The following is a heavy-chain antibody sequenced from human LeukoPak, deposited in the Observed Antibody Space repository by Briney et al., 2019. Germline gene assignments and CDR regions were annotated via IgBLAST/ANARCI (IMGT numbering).Heavy chain of an antibody. Sequence: PGGSLRLSCAASGFTFSDASMSWVRQAPGKGLEWVGRVKGKTHGGTTDYAAPENGRFTVSRDDSKNTLYLEMNSLDIEDTAVYYCTTDANYFSSTTCFAFWGQGTLVTVSS. CDR3: TTDANYFSSTTCFAF. CDR2: VKGKTHGGTT. D-gene: IGHD2-2*01. CDR1: GFTFSDAS. J-gene: IGHJ4*02. V-gene: IGHV3-15*01.